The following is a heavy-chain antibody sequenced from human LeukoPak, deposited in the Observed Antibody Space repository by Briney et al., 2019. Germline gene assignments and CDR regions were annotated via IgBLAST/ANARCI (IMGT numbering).Heavy chain of an antibody. D-gene: IGHD1-26*01. J-gene: IGHJ5*02. CDR3: ARDYSGEWEQLTGWWFDP. Sequence: GGSLRLSCAASGFTFSSYAMHWVRQAPGKGLEWVAVISYDGSNKYYADSVKGRFTISRDNSKNTLYLQMNSLRAEDTAVYYCARDYSGEWEQLTGWWFDPWGQGTLVIVSS. CDR2: ISYDGSNK. V-gene: IGHV3-30*04. CDR1: GFTFSSYA.